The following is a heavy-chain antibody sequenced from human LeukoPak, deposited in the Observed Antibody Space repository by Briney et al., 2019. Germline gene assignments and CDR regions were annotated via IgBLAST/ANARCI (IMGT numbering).Heavy chain of an antibody. D-gene: IGHD3-10*01. CDR1: GGTFSSYT. Sequence: GASVKVPCKASGGTFSSYTISWVRQAPGQGLEWMGRIIPILGIANYAQKFQGRVTITADKSTSTAYMELSSLRSEDTAVYYCARAMITMVRGVINHDAFDIWGQGTMVTVSS. CDR3: ARAMITMVRGVINHDAFDI. V-gene: IGHV1-69*02. J-gene: IGHJ3*02. CDR2: IIPILGIA.